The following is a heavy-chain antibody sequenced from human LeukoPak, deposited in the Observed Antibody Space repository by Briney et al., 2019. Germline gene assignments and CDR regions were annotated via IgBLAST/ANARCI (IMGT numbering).Heavy chain of an antibody. Sequence: ASAKVSCKASGGTFSSYAISWVRQAPGQGLEWMGGIIPIFGTANYAQKFQGRVTITADESTSTAYMELSSLRSEDTAVYYCARGGDSSSWYLGLLGYYYGMDVWGKGTTVTVSS. CDR3: ARGGDSSSWYLGLLGYYYGMDV. D-gene: IGHD6-13*01. J-gene: IGHJ6*04. V-gene: IGHV1-69*01. CDR1: GGTFSSYA. CDR2: IIPIFGTA.